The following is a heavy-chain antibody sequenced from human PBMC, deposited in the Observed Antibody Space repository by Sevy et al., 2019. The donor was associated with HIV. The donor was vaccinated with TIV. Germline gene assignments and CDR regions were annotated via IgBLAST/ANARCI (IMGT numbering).Heavy chain of an antibody. CDR2: INYSGST. CDR3: ARRASYYYDSSGSADPYYFDY. J-gene: IGHJ4*02. Sequence: SETLSLTCAVYGGSFSGYYWSWIRQPPGKGLEWIGEINYSGSTNYNPSLKSRVTISVDTSKNQFSLKLSSVTAADTAVYYCARRASYYYDSSGSADPYYFDYWGQGTLVTVSS. D-gene: IGHD3-22*01. V-gene: IGHV4-34*01. CDR1: GGSFSGYY.